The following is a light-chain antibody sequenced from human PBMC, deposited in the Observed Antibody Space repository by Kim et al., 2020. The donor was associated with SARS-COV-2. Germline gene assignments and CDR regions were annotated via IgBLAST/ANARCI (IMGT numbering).Light chain of an antibody. J-gene: IGKJ4*01. Sequence: EVVMTQSPVTLSVSPGERATLSCRASQSVRNNLAWYQQKPGQTPRLLIYGALTRATGIPARFSGSGFGTDFTLTISSLQSEDFAIYYCQQYNNWPLTFGGGTKVDIK. CDR1: QSVRNN. CDR2: GAL. CDR3: QQYNNWPLT. V-gene: IGKV3D-15*01.